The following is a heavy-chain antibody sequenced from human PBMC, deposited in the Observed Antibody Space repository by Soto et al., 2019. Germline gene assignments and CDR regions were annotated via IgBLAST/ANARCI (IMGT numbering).Heavy chain of an antibody. Sequence: XXTLSLTCSVSCASISSNFWSWVRQPPGKGLEWIGYIXFGGNXKSNTYIKARXXISLDTSXXQFNMNLAPVSAPETAVHYCATQTFGSNAFFDTWGQGALVTVSS. D-gene: IGHD3-10*01. CDR3: ATQTFGSNAFFDT. CDR1: CASISSNF. V-gene: IGHV4-4*09. CDR2: IXFGGNX. J-gene: IGHJ4*02.